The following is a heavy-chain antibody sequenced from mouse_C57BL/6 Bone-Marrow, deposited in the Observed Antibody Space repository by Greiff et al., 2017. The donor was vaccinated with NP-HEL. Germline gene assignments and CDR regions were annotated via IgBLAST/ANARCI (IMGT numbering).Heavy chain of an antibody. D-gene: IGHD3-3*01. V-gene: IGHV14-2*01. CDR3: ARRDLATFDY. CDR2: IDPGDGET. J-gene: IGHJ2*01. Sequence: VQLQQSGADLVKPGASVKLSCTASGFNFNDYCMHWVKQRPEQGLEWIGNIDPGDGETNYAPKFQGKATLPADTSYNTAYLQLSSLTSEDTAVSYCARRDLATFDYWGQGTTLTVSS. CDR1: GFNFNDYC.